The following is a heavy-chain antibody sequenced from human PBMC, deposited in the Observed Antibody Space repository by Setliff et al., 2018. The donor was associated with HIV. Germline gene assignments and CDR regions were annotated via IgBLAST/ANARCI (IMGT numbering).Heavy chain of an antibody. CDR2: NNPSGGST. V-gene: IGHV1-46*01. CDR3: ARDGGYNDRSDFFDY. J-gene: IGHJ4*02. D-gene: IGHD1-26*01. CDR1: GYTFTSHY. Sequence: ASVKVSCKASGYTFTSHYIHWVRQAPGQGLEWMGINNPSGGSTTYAQKFQGRVTMTRDTSTNTLYMELSSLRSDDTAVYYCARDGGYNDRSDFFDYWGQGTLVTAPQ.